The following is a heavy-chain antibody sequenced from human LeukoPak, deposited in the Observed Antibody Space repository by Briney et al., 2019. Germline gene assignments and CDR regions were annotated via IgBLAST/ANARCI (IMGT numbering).Heavy chain of an antibody. Sequence: PGGSLRLSCAASRFPFSSYGMHWVRQTPGKGLEWVAFIRHDGSYQQYADSVKGRFTVSRDNSKDTVYLQMNSLRTEDTAVYYCAKNRDTSDYPRDFDYWGQGTLVTVSS. V-gene: IGHV3-30*02. D-gene: IGHD3-22*01. CDR1: RFPFSSYG. CDR3: AKNRDTSDYPRDFDY. J-gene: IGHJ4*02. CDR2: IRHDGSYQ.